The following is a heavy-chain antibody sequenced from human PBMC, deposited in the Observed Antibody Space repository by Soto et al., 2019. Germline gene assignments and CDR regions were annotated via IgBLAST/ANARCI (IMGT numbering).Heavy chain of an antibody. J-gene: IGHJ4*02. CDR3: AKDFPFGIAARSGPIDY. CDR2: ISYDGSNK. D-gene: IGHD6-6*01. CDR1: GFTFSSYG. V-gene: IGHV3-30*18. Sequence: GGSLRLSCAASGFTFSSYGMHWVRQAPGKGLEWVAVISYDGSNKYYADSVKGRFTISRDNSKNTLYLQMNSLRAEDTAVYYCAKDFPFGIAARSGPIDYWGQGTLGTV.